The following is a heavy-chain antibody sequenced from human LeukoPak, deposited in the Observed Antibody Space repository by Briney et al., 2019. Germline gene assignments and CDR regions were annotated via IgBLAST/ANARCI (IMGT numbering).Heavy chain of an antibody. CDR3: AREAYYDSSGYYSRYFDY. J-gene: IGHJ4*02. D-gene: IGHD3-22*01. CDR1: GGSISSYY. Sequence: PSETLSLTCTVSGGSISSYYWSWLRQPPGKGLEWIGYIYYSGSTNYNPSLTRRVTISVDTSKNQFSLKLRSLTPADTAVYYCAREAYYDSSGYYSRYFDYWGQGTLVTVSS. CDR2: IYYSGST. V-gene: IGHV4-59*12.